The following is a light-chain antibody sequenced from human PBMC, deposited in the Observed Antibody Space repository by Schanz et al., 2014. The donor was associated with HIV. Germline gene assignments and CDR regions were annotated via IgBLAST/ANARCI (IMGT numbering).Light chain of an antibody. J-gene: IGKJ1*01. V-gene: IGKV1-5*03. CDR1: QNIGNW. Sequence: IQMTQSPSTLSASVGARVTITCRASQNIGNWVAWYQQKPGKAPNLLIYRASTLKTGVPSRFSGSGSGTEFALTISSLQPDDCATYYCQQYGTISWTFGQGTTVEAK. CDR3: QQYGTISWT. CDR2: RAS.